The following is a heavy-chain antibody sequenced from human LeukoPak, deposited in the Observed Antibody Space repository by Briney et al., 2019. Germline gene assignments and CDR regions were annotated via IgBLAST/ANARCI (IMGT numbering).Heavy chain of an antibody. D-gene: IGHD4-17*01. CDR3: ARARTAQYNWFDP. J-gene: IGHJ5*02. Sequence: GGSLRLSCAASGFTFSSYSMNWVRQAPGKGLDWVSYISSSSSIIYYADSVKGRFTISRDNAKNSLYLQMNSLRAEDTAVYYCARARTAQYNWFDPWGQGTLVTVSS. V-gene: IGHV3-48*01. CDR2: ISSSSSII. CDR1: GFTFSSYS.